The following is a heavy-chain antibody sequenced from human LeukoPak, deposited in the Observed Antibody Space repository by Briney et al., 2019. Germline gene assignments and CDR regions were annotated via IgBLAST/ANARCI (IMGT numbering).Heavy chain of an antibody. CDR2: ISGSGGST. D-gene: IGHD4-23*01. CDR1: GFTFSSYA. Sequence: PGGSLRLSCAASGFTFSSYAMSWVRQAPGKGLEWVSGISGSGGSTFYADSVKGRFTISRDNAKNSLYLQMNSLRAEDTAVYYCARDFRPDYGGNSGEPWGQGTLVTVSS. CDR3: ARDFRPDYGGNSGEP. J-gene: IGHJ5*02. V-gene: IGHV3-23*01.